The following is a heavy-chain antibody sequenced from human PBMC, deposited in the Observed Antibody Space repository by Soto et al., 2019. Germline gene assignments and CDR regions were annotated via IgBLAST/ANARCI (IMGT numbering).Heavy chain of an antibody. V-gene: IGHV3-33*01. CDR3: ARDGVVAVAPDAFDI. J-gene: IGHJ3*02. CDR1: GFTFSSYG. CDR2: IWYDGSNK. Sequence: QVQLVESGGGVVQPGRSLRLSCAASGFTFSSYGMHWVRQAPGKGLEWVAVIWYDGSNKYYADSVKGRFTISRDKSKNTLYLQMNSLRAEDTAVYYCARDGVVAVAPDAFDIWGQGTMVTVSS. D-gene: IGHD6-19*01.